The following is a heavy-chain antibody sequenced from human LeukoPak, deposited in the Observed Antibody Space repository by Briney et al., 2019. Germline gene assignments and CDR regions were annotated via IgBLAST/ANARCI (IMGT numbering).Heavy chain of an antibody. CDR2: IYTSGST. J-gene: IGHJ5*02. CDR3: ARHRCSSTSCYDNWFDP. V-gene: IGHV4-4*09. CDR1: GGSISSYY. Sequence: SETLFLTCTVSGGSISSYYWSWIRQPPGKGLEWIGYIYTSGSTNYNPSLKSRVTISVDTSKNQFSLKLSSVTAADTAVYYCARHRCSSTSCYDNWFDPWGQGTLVTVSS. D-gene: IGHD2-2*01.